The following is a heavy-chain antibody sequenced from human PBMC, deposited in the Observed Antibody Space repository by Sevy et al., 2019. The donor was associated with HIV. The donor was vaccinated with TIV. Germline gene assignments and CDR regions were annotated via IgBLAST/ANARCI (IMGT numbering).Heavy chain of an antibody. V-gene: IGHV3-33*01. Sequence: GGSLRLSCAASGFTFSNYGMHWVRQAPGKGLEWVAVIWYDGSNKYYGDSVKGRFSISRDNSKNTLYLQMNSLRAEDTDVYYCARDFGLGFGEVSDYYGMDVWGQGTTVTVSS. CDR2: IWYDGSNK. CDR3: ARDFGLGFGEVSDYYGMDV. J-gene: IGHJ6*02. CDR1: GFTFSNYG. D-gene: IGHD3-10*01.